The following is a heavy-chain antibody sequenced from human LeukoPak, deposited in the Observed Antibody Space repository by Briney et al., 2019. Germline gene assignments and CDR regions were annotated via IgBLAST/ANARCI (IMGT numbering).Heavy chain of an antibody. V-gene: IGHV3-33*01. CDR2: IWYDGSNE. CDR3: ARDGQNGSPYATDV. CDR1: GFTFRSHG. J-gene: IGHJ6*02. Sequence: PGGSLRLSCAASGFTFRSHGMHWVRQAPGKGLEWVAGIWYDGSNEDYADSVKGRFTISRDNSKNTLYLQMNSLRVEDTAVYYCARDGQNGSPYATDVWGQGTTVIVSS. D-gene: IGHD3-10*01.